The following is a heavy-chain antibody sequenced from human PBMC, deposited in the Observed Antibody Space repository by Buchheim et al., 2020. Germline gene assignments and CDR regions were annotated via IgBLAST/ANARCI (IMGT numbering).Heavy chain of an antibody. CDR2: ISYDGSNK. CDR3: AREGGVVAPFDY. Sequence: QVQLVESGGGVVQPGRSLRLSCAASGFTFSSYAMHWVRQAPGKGLEWVAVISYDGSNKYYADSVKGRFTISRDNSKNTPYLQMNSLRAEDTAVYYCAREGGVVAPFDYWGQGTL. CDR1: GFTFSSYA. D-gene: IGHD3-22*01. V-gene: IGHV3-30*04. J-gene: IGHJ4*02.